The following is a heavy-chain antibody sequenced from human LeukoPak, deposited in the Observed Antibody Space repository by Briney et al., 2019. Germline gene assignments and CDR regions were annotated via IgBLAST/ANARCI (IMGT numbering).Heavy chain of an antibody. CDR1: SGSVSNSHYY. CDR3: ARDLSFDWFPYYFDY. D-gene: IGHD3-9*01. J-gene: IGHJ4*02. Sequence: SETLSLTCAVSSGSVSNSHYYWAWVRQPPGKGLEWLGSIFYSGNTHYNPSLKSPVTISIDTSKNQFSLKVSSVTAADTAIYYCARDLSFDWFPYYFDYWGQGILVTVSS. CDR2: IFYSGNT. V-gene: IGHV4-39*07.